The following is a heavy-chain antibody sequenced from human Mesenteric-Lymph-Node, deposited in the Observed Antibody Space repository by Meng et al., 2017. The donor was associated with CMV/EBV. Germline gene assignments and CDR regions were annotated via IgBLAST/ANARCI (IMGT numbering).Heavy chain of an antibody. V-gene: IGHV3-74*01. J-gene: IGHJ5*02. CDR1: GFTFSTYW. CDR2: IDREGSST. CDR3: ARGDSGILTGWSNWFDP. Sequence: GGSLRLSCAASGFTFSTYWMDWVRQAPGKGLAWVSRIDREGSSTDYADSVKGRFTISRDNAKNTLYLQMNSLRGDDTAVYYCARGDSGILTGWSNWFDPWGQGTLVTVSS. D-gene: IGHD3-9*01.